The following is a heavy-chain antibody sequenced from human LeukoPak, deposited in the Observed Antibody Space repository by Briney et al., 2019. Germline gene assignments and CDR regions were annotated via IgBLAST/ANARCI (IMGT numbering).Heavy chain of an antibody. J-gene: IGHJ4*02. V-gene: IGHV4-39*07. D-gene: IGHD3-16*01. CDR3: ARDKEPTYYDYVWGSLTFDY. CDR2: IYYSGST. CDR1: GGSISSSSYY. Sequence: SETLSLTCTVSGGSISSSSYYWGWIRQPPGKGLEWIGSIYYSGSTYYNPSLKSRVTISVDTSKNQFSLKLSSVTAADTAVYYCARDKEPTYYDYVWGSLTFDYWGQGTLVTVSS.